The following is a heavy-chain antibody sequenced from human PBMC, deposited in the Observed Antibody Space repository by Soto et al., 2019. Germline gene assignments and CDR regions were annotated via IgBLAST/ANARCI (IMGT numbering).Heavy chain of an antibody. V-gene: IGHV1-69*13. CDR1: GGTFRSYA. CDR3: AREVAPDYGMDV. J-gene: IGHJ6*02. CDR2: IIPIFGTA. Sequence: SVKVSCKASGGTFRSYAISWVRQAPGQGLEWMGGIIPIFGTANYAQKFQGRVTITADESTSTAYMELSSLRSEDTAVYYCAREVAPDYGMDVWGQGTTVTVSS. D-gene: IGHD5-12*01.